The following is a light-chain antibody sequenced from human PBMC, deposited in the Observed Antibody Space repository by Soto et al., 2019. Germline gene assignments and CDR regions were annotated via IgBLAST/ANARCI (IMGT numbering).Light chain of an antibody. V-gene: IGKV3-20*01. J-gene: IGKJ3*01. CDR2: GAS. CDR3: QPHGSSRFI. Sequence: EIVLTQSPGTLSLSPGERATLSCRASQSVSSSYLAWYQQKPGQAPRLLIYGASSRATGIPDRFSGIGSGTDLPLTISIREREDLAMYTCQPHGSSRFIFGTGTRMDIK. CDR1: QSVSSSY.